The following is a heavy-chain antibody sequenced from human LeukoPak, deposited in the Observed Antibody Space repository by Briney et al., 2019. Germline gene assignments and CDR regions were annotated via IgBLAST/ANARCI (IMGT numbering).Heavy chain of an antibody. Sequence: GGSLRLSCAASGFTFSSYAMSWVRQAPGKGLEWVSAISGSGGSTYYADSVKGRFTISRDNSKNTLYLQMNSLRAEDTAVYYCARDVRYSSGWLNYWGQGTLVTVSS. CDR1: GFTFSSYA. V-gene: IGHV3-23*01. CDR2: ISGSGGST. CDR3: ARDVRYSSGWLNY. D-gene: IGHD6-19*01. J-gene: IGHJ4*02.